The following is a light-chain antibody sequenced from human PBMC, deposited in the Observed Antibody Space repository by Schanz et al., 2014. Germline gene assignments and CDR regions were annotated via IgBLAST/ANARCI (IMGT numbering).Light chain of an antibody. CDR2: DAS. CDR1: QSISSW. Sequence: DIQMTQSPSTLSASVGDRVTITCRASQSISSWLAWYQQKPGKAPKFLIYDASSLESGVPSRFSGSGSGTEFTLTISSLQPDDFATYYCQQLDSYPLTFGPGTKVDIK. J-gene: IGKJ3*01. V-gene: IGKV1-5*01. CDR3: QQLDSYPLT.